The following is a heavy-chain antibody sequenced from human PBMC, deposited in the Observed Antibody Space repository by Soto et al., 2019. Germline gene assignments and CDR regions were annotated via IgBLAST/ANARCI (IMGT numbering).Heavy chain of an antibody. D-gene: IGHD3-9*01. Sequence: SVKVSFKASGGTFSSYTISWVRQAPGQGLEWMGRIIPILGIANYAQKFQGRVTITADKSTSTAYMELSSLRSEDTAVYYCARSEPNYDILTGYPDYYYYGMDVWGQGTTVTVSS. CDR1: GGTFSSYT. J-gene: IGHJ6*02. CDR3: ARSEPNYDILTGYPDYYYYGMDV. CDR2: IIPILGIA. V-gene: IGHV1-69*02.